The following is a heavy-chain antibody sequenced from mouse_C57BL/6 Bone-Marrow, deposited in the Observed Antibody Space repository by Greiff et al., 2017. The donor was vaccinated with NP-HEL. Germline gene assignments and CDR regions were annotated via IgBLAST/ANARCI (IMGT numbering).Heavy chain of an antibody. D-gene: IGHD4-1*01. J-gene: IGHJ2*01. Sequence: EVMLVESGGGLVKPGGSLKLSCAASGFTFSSYAMSWVRQTPEKRLEWVATISDGGSYTYYPDNVKGRFTISRDNAKNNLYLQMSHLKSEDTAMYYCARDAGTSVDYWGQGTTLTVSS. CDR3: ARDAGTSVDY. CDR1: GFTFSSYA. V-gene: IGHV5-4*01. CDR2: ISDGGSYT.